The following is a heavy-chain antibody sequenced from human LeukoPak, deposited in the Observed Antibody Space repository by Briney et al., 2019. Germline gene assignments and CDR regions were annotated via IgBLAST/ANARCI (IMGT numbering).Heavy chain of an antibody. D-gene: IGHD2-8*01. CDR2: ISSSGSTI. J-gene: IGHJ4*02. CDR3: AKDRSTILMIYATDY. V-gene: IGHV3-48*01. Sequence: GGSLRLSCAASGFTFNSYSMNWVRQAPGKGLEWVSYISSSGSTIYYADSVKGRVTISRDNSKNTLYLQMNSLRAEDTALYYCAKDRSTILMIYATDYWGQGTLVTVSS. CDR1: GFTFNSYS.